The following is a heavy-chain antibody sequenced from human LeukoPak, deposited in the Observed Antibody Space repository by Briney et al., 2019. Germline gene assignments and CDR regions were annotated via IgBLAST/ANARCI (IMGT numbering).Heavy chain of an antibody. CDR2: ISYDGRNK. D-gene: IGHD1-26*01. J-gene: IGHJ4*02. V-gene: IGHV3-30-3*01. CDR1: GFTFSSYA. CDR3: ARGRGGSHRDY. Sequence: GGSLRLSCAASGFTFSSYAMHWVRQAPGKGLEWVAVISYDGRNKYYADSVKGRFTISRDNSKNTLYLQMNSLRAEDTAVYYCARGRGGSHRDYGGQRTLDTVSS.